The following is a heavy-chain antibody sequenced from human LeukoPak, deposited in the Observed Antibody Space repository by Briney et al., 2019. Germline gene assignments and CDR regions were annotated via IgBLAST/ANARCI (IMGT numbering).Heavy chain of an antibody. CDR3: AKADTAMPLNFDY. CDR1: GFTFSSYS. J-gene: IGHJ4*02. V-gene: IGHV3-21*01. Sequence: GGSLRLSCAASGFTFSSYSMNWVRQAPGKGLEWVSSISSSSSYIYYADSVKGRFTISRDNAKNSLYLQMNSLRAEDTAVYYCAKADTAMPLNFDYWGQGTLVTVSS. D-gene: IGHD5-18*01. CDR2: ISSSSSYI.